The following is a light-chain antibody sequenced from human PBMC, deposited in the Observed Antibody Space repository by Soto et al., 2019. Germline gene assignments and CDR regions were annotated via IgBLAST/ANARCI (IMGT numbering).Light chain of an antibody. J-gene: IGLJ1*01. V-gene: IGLV2-14*01. CDR1: SSDVGGSSY. Sequence: QSALTQPASVSGSPGQSITISCTGTSSDVGGSSYVSWYQQHPGKAPKLMIYDVSNRPSGVSNRFSGSKSGNTASLTISGLQAEDEADYYCSSYTSSSTLYVFGTGTKLTVL. CDR2: DVS. CDR3: SSYTSSSTLYV.